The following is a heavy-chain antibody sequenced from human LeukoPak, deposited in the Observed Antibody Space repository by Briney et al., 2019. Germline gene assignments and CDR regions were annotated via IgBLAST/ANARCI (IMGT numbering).Heavy chain of an antibody. CDR2: ISYDGGNK. Sequence: GRSLRLSCAASGFTFSSYDMHWVRQAPGKGLEWVAVISYDGGNKYYADSVKGRVTISRDNSKNTLYLQMNSLRAEDTAVYYCARSWEPQIDLDYWGQGTLVTVSS. V-gene: IGHV3-30-3*01. CDR1: GFTFSSYD. D-gene: IGHD1-26*01. CDR3: ARSWEPQIDLDY. J-gene: IGHJ4*02.